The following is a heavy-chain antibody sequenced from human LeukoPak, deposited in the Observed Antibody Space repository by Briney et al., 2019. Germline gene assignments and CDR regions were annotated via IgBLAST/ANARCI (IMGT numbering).Heavy chain of an antibody. J-gene: IGHJ4*02. CDR2: LYTSGST. CDR1: GGSFSGYY. Sequence: KPSETLSLTCAVYGGSFSGYYWSWIRQPPGKGLEWIGRLYTSGSTNYNPSLKSRVTISVDTSKNQFSLKLSSVTAADTAVYYCARSDFWSGCFDYWGRGTLVTVSS. V-gene: IGHV4-59*10. D-gene: IGHD3-3*01. CDR3: ARSDFWSGCFDY.